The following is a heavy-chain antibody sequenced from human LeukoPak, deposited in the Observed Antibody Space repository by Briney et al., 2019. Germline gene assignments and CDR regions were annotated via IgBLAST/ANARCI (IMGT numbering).Heavy chain of an antibody. Sequence: GESLKISCKGSGYSFTSYWIGWVRQMPGKGLEWMGIIYPGDSDTRYSPSFQGQVTISADKSISTAYLQWSSLKASDTAMYYCARSPEKDIVAHYYFDYWGQGTLVTVSS. D-gene: IGHD5-12*01. CDR1: GYSFTSYW. J-gene: IGHJ4*02. CDR3: ARSPEKDIVAHYYFDY. CDR2: IYPGDSDT. V-gene: IGHV5-51*01.